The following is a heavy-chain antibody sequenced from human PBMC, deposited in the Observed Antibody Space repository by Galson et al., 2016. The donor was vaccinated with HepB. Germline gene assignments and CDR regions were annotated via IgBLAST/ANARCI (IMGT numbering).Heavy chain of an antibody. D-gene: IGHD2-15*01. J-gene: IGHJ2*01. CDR2: ISYDHNQK. CDR1: GFDFNEYG. CDR3: AKGGACSGDTCYSFYSQWFFDV. Sequence: SLRLSCAVSGFDFNEYGMHWIRQAPGKGLEWVAFISYDHNQKYFADSVKGRFTISRDSSRNTLSLQLASLRAEDTAVYFCAKGGACSGDTCYSFYSQWFFDVWGHGTLVTVSS. V-gene: IGHV3-30*18.